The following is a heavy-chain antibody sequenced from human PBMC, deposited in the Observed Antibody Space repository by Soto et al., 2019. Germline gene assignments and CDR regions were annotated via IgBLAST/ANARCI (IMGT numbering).Heavy chain of an antibody. CDR1: GGSISSSSYY. CDR2: IYYSGST. Sequence: PSETLSLTCTVSGGSISSSSYYWGWLRQPPGKGLEWIGSIYYSGSTYYNPSLKGRVTISVDTSKNQFSLKLSSVTAADTAVYYCARTVGYSGYDRYLDYWGQGTLVTVSS. D-gene: IGHD5-12*01. V-gene: IGHV4-39*07. CDR3: ARTVGYSGYDRYLDY. J-gene: IGHJ4*02.